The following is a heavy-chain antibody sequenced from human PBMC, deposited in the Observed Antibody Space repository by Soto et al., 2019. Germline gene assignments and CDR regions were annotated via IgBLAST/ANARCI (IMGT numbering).Heavy chain of an antibody. J-gene: IGHJ5*02. CDR3: ARDYAVENWFDP. CDR1: GGSISSGGYY. CDR2: IYYSGST. D-gene: IGHD6-19*01. V-gene: IGHV4-31*01. Sequence: QVQLQESGPGLVKPSQTLSLTCTVSGGSISSGGYYWSWIRQHPGKGLEWIGYIYYSGSTYYNPSLKSPVTISVDTSKNQFSLKLSSVTAADTAVYYCARDYAVENWFDPWGQGTLVTVSS.